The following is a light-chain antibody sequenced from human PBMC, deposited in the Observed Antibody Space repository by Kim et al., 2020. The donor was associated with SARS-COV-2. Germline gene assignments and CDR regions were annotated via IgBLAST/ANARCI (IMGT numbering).Light chain of an antibody. J-gene: IGKJ1*01. CDR3: QQYNLYSRT. V-gene: IGKV1-5*03. Sequence: CRARQSIRVWLAWYHEEPGEAPKLLFYKECSLEIGVPSRFCGGGSGTEFTLAISGLQPDDFATYSCQQYNLYSRTFGQGTKVDIK. CDR1: QSIRVW. CDR2: KEC.